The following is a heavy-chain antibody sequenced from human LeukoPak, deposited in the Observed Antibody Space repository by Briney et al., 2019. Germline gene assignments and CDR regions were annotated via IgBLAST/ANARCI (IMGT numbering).Heavy chain of an antibody. CDR2: ISSSSSYI. CDR3: ARSGYYYYMDV. V-gene: IGHV3-21*01. D-gene: IGHD6-25*01. J-gene: IGHJ6*03. CDR1: GFTFRSYS. Sequence: GGSLRLSCAASGFTFRSYSMNWVRQAPGKGLEWVSSISSSSSYIYYANSVKGRFTTSRDNATNTLYLQMNSLRAEDTAVNYCARSGYYYYMDVWGKGTTVTVSS.